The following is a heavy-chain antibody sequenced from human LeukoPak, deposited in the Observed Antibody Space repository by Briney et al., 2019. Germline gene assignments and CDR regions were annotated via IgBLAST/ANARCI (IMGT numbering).Heavy chain of an antibody. V-gene: IGHV3-9*01. CDR1: GFTFDDYA. Sequence: PGGSLRLSCAASGFTFDDYAMHWVRQAPGKGLEWVSGISWNSGSIGYADSVKGRSTISRDNAKNSLYLQMNSLRAEDTALYYCAKDIRGSTGGYFDYWGQGTLVTVSS. CDR2: ISWNSGSI. D-gene: IGHD1-26*01. CDR3: AKDIRGSTGGYFDY. J-gene: IGHJ4*02.